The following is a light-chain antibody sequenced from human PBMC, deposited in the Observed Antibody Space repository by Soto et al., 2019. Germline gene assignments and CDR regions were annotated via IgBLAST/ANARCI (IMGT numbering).Light chain of an antibody. CDR3: QQYGSSGT. CDR1: QSISTNH. Sequence: EIVLTQSPGTLSLSPGERVTLSCRASQSISTNHLAWYQQKPGQAPRLLLHGTSNRATGIPDRFSGSGSGTDFTLTISRLEPEDFAVYYCQQYGSSGTFGQGTKVDI. CDR2: GTS. J-gene: IGKJ1*01. V-gene: IGKV3-20*01.